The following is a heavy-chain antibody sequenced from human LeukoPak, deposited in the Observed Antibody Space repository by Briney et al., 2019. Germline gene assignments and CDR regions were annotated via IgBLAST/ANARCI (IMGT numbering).Heavy chain of an antibody. CDR3: AKDLYDSSGYYHPAFGY. CDR2: ISGSGGST. D-gene: IGHD3-22*01. J-gene: IGHJ4*02. V-gene: IGHV3-23*01. Sequence: PGGSLRLSCAASGFTFSSYAMSWVRQAPGKGLEWVSAISGSGGSTYYADSVKGRFTISRDNSKNTLYLQMNSLRAEDTAVYYCAKDLYDSSGYYHPAFGYWGQGTLVTVSS. CDR1: GFTFSSYA.